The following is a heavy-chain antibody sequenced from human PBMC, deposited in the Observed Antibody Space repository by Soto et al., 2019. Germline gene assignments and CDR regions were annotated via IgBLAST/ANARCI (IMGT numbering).Heavy chain of an antibody. CDR3: ARGPVRNIVVVVAGYYMDV. D-gene: IGHD2-15*01. V-gene: IGHV1-8*01. CDR1: EYTFTSYD. J-gene: IGHJ6*03. Sequence: ASVKVSCKASEYTFTSYDINWVRQATGQGLEWMGWMNPNSGNTGYAQKFQGRVTMTRNTSISTAYMELSSLRSEDTAVYYCARGPVRNIVVVVAGYYMDVWGKGTTVTVSS. CDR2: MNPNSGNT.